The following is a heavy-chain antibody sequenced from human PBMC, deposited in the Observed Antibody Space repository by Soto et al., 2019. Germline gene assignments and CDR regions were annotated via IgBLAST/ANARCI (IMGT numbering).Heavy chain of an antibody. CDR1: GFTFSSYA. CDR3: ARDRGFTMIGFSYLCY. Sequence: PGGSLRLSCAASGFTFSSYAMHWVRQAPGKGLERVAVISYDGSNKYYADSVKGRFTISRDNSKNTLYLQMNSLRAEDTAVYYCARDRGFTMIGFSYLCYWGQGTLVTVSS. V-gene: IGHV3-30-3*01. CDR2: ISYDGSNK. D-gene: IGHD3-22*01. J-gene: IGHJ4*02.